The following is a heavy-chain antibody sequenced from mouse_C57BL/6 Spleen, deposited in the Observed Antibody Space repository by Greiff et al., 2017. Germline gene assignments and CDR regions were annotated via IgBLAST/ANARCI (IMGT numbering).Heavy chain of an antibody. Sequence: QVQLKQSGAELVKPGASVKLSCKASGYTFTSYWMHWVKQRPGQGLEWIGMIHPNSGSTNYNEKFKSKATLTVDKSSSTAYMQLSSLTSEDSAVYYCARGLLRGFYAMDYWGQGTSVTVSS. J-gene: IGHJ4*01. CDR2: IHPNSGST. D-gene: IGHD1-1*01. CDR1: GYTFTSYW. CDR3: ARGLLRGFYAMDY. V-gene: IGHV1-64*01.